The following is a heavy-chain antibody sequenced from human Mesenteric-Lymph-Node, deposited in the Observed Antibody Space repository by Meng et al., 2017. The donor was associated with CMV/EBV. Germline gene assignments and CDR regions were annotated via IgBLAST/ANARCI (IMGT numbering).Heavy chain of an antibody. J-gene: IGHJ4*02. CDR2: ISNSGSP. Sequence: GSLRLSCTVFGGSIGGYYWTWIRQPPGKGLEWIGHISNSGSPNYNPSLWSRVTILADTSKNQFSLTLTSVTAADTALYFCARGFCSGGSCYPGAYWGQGALVTVSS. CDR3: ARGFCSGGSCYPGAY. D-gene: IGHD2-15*01. V-gene: IGHV4-59*01. CDR1: GGSIGGYY.